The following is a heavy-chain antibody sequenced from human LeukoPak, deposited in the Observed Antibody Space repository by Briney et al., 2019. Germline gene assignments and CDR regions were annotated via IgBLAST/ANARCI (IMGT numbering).Heavy chain of an antibody. J-gene: IGHJ4*02. V-gene: IGHV3-23*01. D-gene: IGHD3-16*01. Sequence: GGSLRLSCAASGFTFSSYAMSWVRQAPGKGLEWVSAISGSGDSTYYADSVKGRFTISRDNSKNTVYLKMNSLRAEDTAMYYCARGYDYFDYWGQGTLVTVSS. CDR3: ARGYDYFDY. CDR1: GFTFSSYA. CDR2: ISGSGDST.